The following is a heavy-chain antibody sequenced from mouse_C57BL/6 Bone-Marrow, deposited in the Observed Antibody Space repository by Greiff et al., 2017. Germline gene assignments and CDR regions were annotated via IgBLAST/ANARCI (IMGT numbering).Heavy chain of an antibody. Sequence: EVKLVESGGGLVQPGGSMKLSCVASGFTFSNYWMNWVRQSPEKGLEWVAQIRLKSDNYATHYAESVKGRFIISRDDSKSSVYLQMNNLRAEYTGIYYCTKTAQAHYFDYWGQGTTLTVSS. CDR3: TKTAQAHYFDY. CDR1: GFTFSNYW. J-gene: IGHJ2*01. V-gene: IGHV6-3*01. CDR2: IRLKSDNYAT. D-gene: IGHD3-2*02.